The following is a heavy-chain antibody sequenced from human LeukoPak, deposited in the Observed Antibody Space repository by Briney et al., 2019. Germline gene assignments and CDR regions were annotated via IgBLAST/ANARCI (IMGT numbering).Heavy chain of an antibody. J-gene: IGHJ6*03. CDR1: GFSLSTFA. CDR3: AKNKGQLVPNYCMNV. D-gene: IGHD2/OR15-2a*01. CDR2: LSSSGSRT. Sequence: PGGSLRLSCKASGFSLSTFAMSWARRAPGKGLELVSTLSSSGSRTYYAESVKGRFTISRDTSMNTVFLQMNSLRGDDTAIYYCAKNKGQLVPNYCMNVWGKGTTVTVS. V-gene: IGHV3-23*01.